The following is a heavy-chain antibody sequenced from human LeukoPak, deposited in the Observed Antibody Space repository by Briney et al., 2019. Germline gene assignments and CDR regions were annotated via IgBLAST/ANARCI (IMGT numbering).Heavy chain of an antibody. CDR1: GFTFDDYA. J-gene: IGHJ3*02. V-gene: IGHV3-9*01. D-gene: IGHD2/OR15-2a*01. CDR2: ISWNSGSI. Sequence: SLRLSCAASGFTFDDYAMHWVRQAPGKGLEWVSGISWNSGSIGYADSVKGRLTISRDNAKNSLYLQMNSLRAEDTALYYCAKDISHTVLGLDAFDIWGQGTMVTVSS. CDR3: AKDISHTVLGLDAFDI.